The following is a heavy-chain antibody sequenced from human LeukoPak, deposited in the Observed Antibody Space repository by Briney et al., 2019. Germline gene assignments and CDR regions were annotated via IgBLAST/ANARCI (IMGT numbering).Heavy chain of an antibody. CDR2: IYYSGNT. Sequence: SETLSLTCTVSGGSISSSSYYWSWIRQPPGKGLEWIGYIYYSGNTNYNPSLKSRVTISVDTSKNQFSLKLSSVTAADTAVYYCARALGSGGSCYSDWGQGTLVTVSS. CDR1: GGSISSSSYY. CDR3: ARALGSGGSCYSD. J-gene: IGHJ4*02. D-gene: IGHD2-15*01. V-gene: IGHV4-61*01.